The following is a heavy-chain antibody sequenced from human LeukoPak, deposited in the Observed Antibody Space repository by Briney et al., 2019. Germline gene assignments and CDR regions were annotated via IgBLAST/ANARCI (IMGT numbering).Heavy chain of an antibody. J-gene: IGHJ4*02. CDR2: IYSGGST. CDR3: AKDATYDILTGFDY. CDR1: GFTVRSNY. Sequence: GGSLRLSCAASGFTVRSNYMSWVRQAPGKGLEWVSVIYSGGSTYYADSVKGRFTISRDNSKNSLYLQMNSLRAEDTALYYCAKDATYDILTGFDYWGQGTLVTVSS. D-gene: IGHD3-9*01. V-gene: IGHV3-53*05.